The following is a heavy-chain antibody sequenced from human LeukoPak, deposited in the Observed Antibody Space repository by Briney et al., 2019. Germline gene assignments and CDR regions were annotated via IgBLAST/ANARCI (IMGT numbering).Heavy chain of an antibody. CDR2: IRSTANGYAT. D-gene: IGHD2/OR15-2a*01. CDR3: TTILFY. CDR1: GFTFSGSA. J-gene: IGHJ4*02. Sequence: GGSLRLSCAASGFTFSGSALHWVRQASGKGLEWVGRIRSTANGYATAYAASVKGRFTISRDDSKNTAYLQMNSLKTEDTAVYYCTTILFYWGQGTLVTVSS. V-gene: IGHV3-73*01.